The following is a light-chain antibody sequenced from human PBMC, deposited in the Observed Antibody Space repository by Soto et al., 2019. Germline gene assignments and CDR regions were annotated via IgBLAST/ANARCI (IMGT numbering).Light chain of an antibody. CDR2: EVN. J-gene: IGLJ1*01. Sequence: QSALTQPPSASVSPGQSVTISCTGTSSDVGGYDYVSWFQQHPGKAPKLMIYEVNKRPSGVPDRFSASKSGNTASLTVSGLQTEDEADYYCSSYAGSNNYVFGTGTKLTVL. CDR1: SSDVGGYDY. CDR3: SSYAGSNNYV. V-gene: IGLV2-8*01.